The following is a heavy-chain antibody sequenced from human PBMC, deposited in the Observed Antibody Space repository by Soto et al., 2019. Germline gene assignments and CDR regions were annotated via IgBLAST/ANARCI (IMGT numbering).Heavy chain of an antibody. CDR3: TRKEVPAASDAFDI. CDR2: IRSKAYGGTT. V-gene: IGHV3-49*03. D-gene: IGHD2-2*01. CDR1: GFTFGDYA. Sequence: HPGGSLRLSCTASGFTFGDYAMSWFRQAPGKGLEWVGFIRSKAYGGTTEYAASVKGRFTISRDDSKSIAYLQMNSLKTEDTAVYYCTRKEVPAASDAFDIWGQGTMVAVSS. J-gene: IGHJ3*02.